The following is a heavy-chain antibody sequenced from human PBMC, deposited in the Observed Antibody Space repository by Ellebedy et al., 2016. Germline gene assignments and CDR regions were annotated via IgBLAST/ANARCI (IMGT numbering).Heavy chain of an antibody. D-gene: IGHD5-24*01. CDR2: IYTAGDS. Sequence: GESLKISXVASGFSVSSHYMTWVRQAPGKGLDWVSIIYTAGDSYYAASVKGRFTVSRDKSKNIFYLQMNSLRADDTAVYFCARFLEDNSDGFDVWGLGTRVTASS. CDR1: GFSVSSHY. J-gene: IGHJ3*01. CDR3: ARFLEDNSDGFDV. V-gene: IGHV3-53*01.